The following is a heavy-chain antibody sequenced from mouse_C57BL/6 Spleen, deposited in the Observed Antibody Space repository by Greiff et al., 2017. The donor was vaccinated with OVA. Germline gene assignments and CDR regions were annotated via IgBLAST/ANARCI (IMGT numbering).Heavy chain of an antibody. J-gene: IGHJ1*03. CDR3: ASRYDGYHWYFDV. CDR1: GYTFTSYD. CDR2: IYPRDGST. Sequence: VQVVESGPELVKPGASVKLSCKASGYTFTSYDINWVKQRPGQGLEWIGWIYPRDGSTKYNEKFKGKATLTVDTSSSTAYMELHSLTSEDSAVYVCASRYDGYHWYFDVWGTGTTVTVSS. D-gene: IGHD2-3*01. V-gene: IGHV1-85*01.